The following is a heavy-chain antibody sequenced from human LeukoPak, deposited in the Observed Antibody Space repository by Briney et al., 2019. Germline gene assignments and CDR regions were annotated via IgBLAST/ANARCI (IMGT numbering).Heavy chain of an antibody. CDR1: GGSFSGYY. CDR2: INHSGST. J-gene: IGHJ4*02. D-gene: IGHD3-22*01. Sequence: SETLSLTCAVYGGSFSGYYWSWIRQPPGKGLEWIGEINHSGSTNYNPSLKSRVTISVDTSKNQFSLKLSSVTAADTAVYYCARSTYYYDSSGYHNYFGYWGQGTLVTVSS. V-gene: IGHV4-34*01. CDR3: ARSTYYYDSSGYHNYFGY.